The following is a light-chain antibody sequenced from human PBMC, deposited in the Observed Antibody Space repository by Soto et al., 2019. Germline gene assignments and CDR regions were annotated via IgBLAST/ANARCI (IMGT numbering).Light chain of an antibody. J-gene: IGLJ1*01. CDR1: SGDVGGYDY. V-gene: IGLV2-14*01. CDR2: EVT. CDR3: SSHTSGSIRV. Sequence: QSALTQPASLSGSPGQSIAISCTGTSGDVGGYDYVSWYQQHPDKAPKLMIYEVTKRPSWVSNCFSGSKSGNTASLTISGLQPEDVAEYYCSSHTSGSIRVFGSVNNVTVL.